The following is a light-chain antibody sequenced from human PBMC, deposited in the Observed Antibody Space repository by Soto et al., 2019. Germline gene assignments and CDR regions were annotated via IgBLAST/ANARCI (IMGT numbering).Light chain of an antibody. CDR2: GAS. CDR1: QSFSSTY. CDR3: QQRSNWPTVT. J-gene: IGKJ5*01. Sequence: EIVWTQSPGTLSLSPGERATLSCRASQSFSSTYLAWYQQKPGQAHRLLIYGASSRATGIPDRFSGGGSGTDFTLTISSLEPEDFAVYYGQQRSNWPTVTVGQGTRREIK. V-gene: IGKV3D-20*02.